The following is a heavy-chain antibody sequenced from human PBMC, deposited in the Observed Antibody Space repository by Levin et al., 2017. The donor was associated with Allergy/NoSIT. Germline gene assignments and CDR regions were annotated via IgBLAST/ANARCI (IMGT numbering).Heavy chain of an antibody. CDR3: ARGFLLESRLGYCSGGSCYGFDY. V-gene: IGHV4-34*01. Sequence: SQTLSLTCAVYGGSFSGYYWSWIRQPPGKGLEWIGEINHSGSTNYNPSLKSRVTISVDTSKNQFSLKLSSVTAADTAVYYCARGFLLESRLGYCSGGSCYGFDYWGQGTLVTVSS. D-gene: IGHD2-15*01. CDR2: INHSGST. J-gene: IGHJ4*02. CDR1: GGSFSGYY.